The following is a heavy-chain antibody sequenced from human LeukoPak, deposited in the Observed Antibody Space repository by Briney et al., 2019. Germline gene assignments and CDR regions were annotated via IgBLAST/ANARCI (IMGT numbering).Heavy chain of an antibody. J-gene: IGHJ4*02. CDR2: ISGSSYYI. D-gene: IGHD3-22*01. V-gene: IGHV3-21*01. Sequence: GGSLRLSCAASGFTFSSYSMNWVRQAPGKGLEWVSSISGSSYYIYYADSVKGRFTISRDNSKNTLYLQMNSLRAEDTAVYYCARDPDYYDSSGYYEGYWGQGTLVTVSS. CDR1: GFTFSSYS. CDR3: ARDPDYYDSSGYYEGY.